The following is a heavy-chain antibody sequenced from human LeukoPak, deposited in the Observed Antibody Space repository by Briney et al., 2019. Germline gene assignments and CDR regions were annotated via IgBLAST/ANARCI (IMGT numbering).Heavy chain of an antibody. CDR3: ARGYSSSFRDYYYYMDV. CDR1: GGSISSSSYY. J-gene: IGHJ6*03. D-gene: IGHD6-6*01. CDR2: IYYSGST. V-gene: IGHV4-39*07. Sequence: PSETLSLTCTVSGGSISSSSYYWGWIRQPPGKGVEWIGSIYYSGSTYYNPSLKSRVTISVDTSKNQFSLKLSSVTAADTAVYYCARGYSSSFRDYYYYMDVWGKGTTVTVSS.